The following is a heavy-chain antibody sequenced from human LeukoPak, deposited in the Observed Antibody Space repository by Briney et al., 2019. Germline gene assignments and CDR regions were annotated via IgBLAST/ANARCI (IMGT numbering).Heavy chain of an antibody. CDR3: ANLPLRDIVANH. V-gene: IGHV3-30*18. Sequence: AGGSLRLSCAASGFTFSSYGMHWVRQAPGKGLEWVAVISYDGSNKYYADSMKGRFTISRDNSKNTLYLQMNSLRAEDTAVYYCANLPLRDIVANHWGQGTLVTVSS. D-gene: IGHD5-12*01. CDR2: ISYDGSNK. J-gene: IGHJ4*02. CDR1: GFTFSSYG.